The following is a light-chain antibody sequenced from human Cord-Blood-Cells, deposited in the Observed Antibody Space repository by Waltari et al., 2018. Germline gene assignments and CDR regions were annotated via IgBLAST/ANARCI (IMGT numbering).Light chain of an antibody. V-gene: IGKV1-5*03. CDR3: QQYNSYGT. CDR2: KAS. CDR1: QRISSW. Sequence: DIQMTQSPSTLSASVGDRVTITCRASQRISSWLAWYQQKPGKAPKILIYKASSLESGVPSRFSGSGSGTEFTLTISSLQPDDFATYYCQQYNSYGTFGQGTKLEIK. J-gene: IGKJ2*01.